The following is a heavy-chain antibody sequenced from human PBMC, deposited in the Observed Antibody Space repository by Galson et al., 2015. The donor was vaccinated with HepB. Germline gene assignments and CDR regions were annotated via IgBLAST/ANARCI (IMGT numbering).Heavy chain of an antibody. CDR2: IWYDGSNK. CDR1: GFTFSSYG. J-gene: IGHJ4*02. D-gene: IGHD3-10*01. V-gene: IGHV3-33*01. CDR3: ARGSRGWIWFGEFLFDY. Sequence: SLRLSCAASGFTFSSYGMHWVRQAPGKGLEWVAVIWYDGSNKYYADSVKGRFTISRDNSKNTLYLQMNSLRAGDTAVYYCARGSRGWIWFGEFLFDYWGQGTLVTVSS.